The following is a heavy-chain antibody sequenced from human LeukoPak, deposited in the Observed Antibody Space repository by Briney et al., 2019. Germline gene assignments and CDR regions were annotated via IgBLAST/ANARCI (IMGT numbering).Heavy chain of an antibody. J-gene: IGHJ4*02. CDR2: IYTSGST. CDR1: GGSISSGSYY. V-gene: IGHV4-61*02. D-gene: IGHD3-22*01. CDR3: ARSLYYYDSSGYVDY. Sequence: SETLSLTCTVSGGSISSGSYYWSWIPQPAAKALECIGRIYTSGSTNYNPSLKSRVTISVDTSKNQFSLKLSSVTAADTAVYYCARSLYYYDSSGYVDYWGQGTLVTVSS.